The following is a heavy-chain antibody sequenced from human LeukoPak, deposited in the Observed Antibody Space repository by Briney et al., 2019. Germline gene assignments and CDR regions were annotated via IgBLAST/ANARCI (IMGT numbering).Heavy chain of an antibody. D-gene: IGHD6-13*01. J-gene: IGHJ4*02. Sequence: GGSLRLSCAASGFTFSSYAMSWVRQAPGKGLEWVSAISGSGGSTYYADSVKGRFTISRDNSKNTLSLQMDSLRAEDTAVYYCAKRIAAAGPYFDSWGQGTLVTVSS. CDR2: ISGSGGST. V-gene: IGHV3-23*01. CDR1: GFTFSSYA. CDR3: AKRIAAAGPYFDS.